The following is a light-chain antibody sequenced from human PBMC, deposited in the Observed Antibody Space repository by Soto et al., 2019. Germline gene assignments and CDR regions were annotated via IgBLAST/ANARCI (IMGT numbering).Light chain of an antibody. Sequence: EIVLTQSPGTLSLSPGERATLSCRASQSVSSSYLAWYQQKPGQAPRLLIYGASSRATGITDRFSGSGSETDFTLTIRRLETEDFAVYYCQQYGSSRTFGQGTKVEIK. V-gene: IGKV3-20*01. J-gene: IGKJ1*01. CDR3: QQYGSSRT. CDR2: GAS. CDR1: QSVSSSY.